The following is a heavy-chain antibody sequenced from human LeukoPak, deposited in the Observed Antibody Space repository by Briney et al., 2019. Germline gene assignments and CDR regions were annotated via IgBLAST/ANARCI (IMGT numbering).Heavy chain of an antibody. CDR2: IGTAGDT. J-gene: IGHJ4*02. Sequence: GGSLRLSCAASGFTVSSYDMHWVRQTTEKGLEWVSAIGTAGDTHYPGSVKGRFTISRESAKNSLYLQMNTLRAGDTAVYYCARVGYSGTYDYWGQGTLVTVSS. CDR1: GFTVSSYD. V-gene: IGHV3-13*01. D-gene: IGHD1-26*01. CDR3: ARVGYSGTYDY.